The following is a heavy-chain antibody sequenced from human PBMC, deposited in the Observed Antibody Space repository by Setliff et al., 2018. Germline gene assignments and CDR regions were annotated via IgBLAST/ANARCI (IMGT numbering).Heavy chain of an antibody. D-gene: IGHD3-16*01. V-gene: IGHV1-2*06. CDR3: ARDGGGDSDAFDI. CDR2: INPSSGAT. Sequence: ASVKVSCKASGYTFTGYYMYWVRQAPGQGLAWMGRINPSSGATIYAQKFQGRVTMTSDTSISTAYMELGRLRSDDTAVYFCARDGGGDSDAFDIWGQGTMVTVSS. J-gene: IGHJ3*02. CDR1: GYTFTGYY.